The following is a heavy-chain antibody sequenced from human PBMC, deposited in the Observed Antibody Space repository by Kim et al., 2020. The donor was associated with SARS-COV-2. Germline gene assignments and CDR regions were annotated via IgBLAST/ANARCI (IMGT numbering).Heavy chain of an antibody. CDR2: IYYSGST. Sequence: SETLSLTCTVSGGSIRSYYWSWIRQPPGKGLEWIGYIYYSGSTNYNPSLKSRVTISVDTSKNQLSLKLNSVTAADTAVYYCARGARGDSSSWFEVFDSWGQGTLVTVSS. J-gene: IGHJ4*02. D-gene: IGHD6-13*01. V-gene: IGHV4-59*01. CDR1: GGSIRSYY. CDR3: ARGARGDSSSWFEVFDS.